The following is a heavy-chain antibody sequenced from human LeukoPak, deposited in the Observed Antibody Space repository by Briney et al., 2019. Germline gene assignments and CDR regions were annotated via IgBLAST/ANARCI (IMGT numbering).Heavy chain of an antibody. D-gene: IGHD3-10*01. CDR1: GFTFSGYG. Sequence: GGSLRLSCAASGFTFSGYGMHWVRLAPGKGLEWVSVISYDGSNKYYVDSVKGRFTISRDNSKNTLYLQMNSLRAEDTAVYYCARDSGPYGSGSQAYYYYGMDVWGKGTTVTVSS. CDR2: ISYDGSNK. V-gene: IGHV3-30*03. CDR3: ARDSGPYGSGSQAYYYYGMDV. J-gene: IGHJ6*04.